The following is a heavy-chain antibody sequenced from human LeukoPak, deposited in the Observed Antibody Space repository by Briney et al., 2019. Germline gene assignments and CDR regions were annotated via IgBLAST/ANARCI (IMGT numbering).Heavy chain of an antibody. CDR1: GFTFSSYG. V-gene: IGHV3-30*18. CDR2: ISYAGSNK. CDR3: AKGPDCSGGSCYPNDAFDI. Sequence: GRSLRLSCAASGFTFSSYGMHWVRQAPGKGLEWVAVISYAGSNKYYADSVKGRFTISRDNSKNTLYLQMNSLRAEDTAVYYCAKGPDCSGGSCYPNDAFDIWGQGTMVTVSS. D-gene: IGHD2-15*01. J-gene: IGHJ3*02.